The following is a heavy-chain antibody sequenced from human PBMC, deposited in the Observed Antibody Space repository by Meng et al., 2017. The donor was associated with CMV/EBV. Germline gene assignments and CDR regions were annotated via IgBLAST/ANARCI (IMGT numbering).Heavy chain of an antibody. CDR1: GFTFSSYA. V-gene: IGHV3-23*01. J-gene: IGHJ6*02. CDR3: AKDGCSSTSCYYYYGMDV. Sequence: GESLKISCAASGFTFSSYAMSWVRQAPGKGLGWVSAISGSGGSTYYADSVKGRFTISRDNSKNTLYLQMNSLRAEDTAVYYCAKDGCSSTSCYYYYGMDVWGQGTTVTVSS. CDR2: ISGSGGST. D-gene: IGHD2-2*01.